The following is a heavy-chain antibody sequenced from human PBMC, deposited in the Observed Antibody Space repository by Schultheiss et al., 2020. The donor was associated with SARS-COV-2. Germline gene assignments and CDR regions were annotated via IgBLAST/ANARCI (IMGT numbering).Heavy chain of an antibody. Sequence: GGSLRLSCAASGFTFSSYGMHWVRQAPGKGLEWVAVISYDGSNKYYADSVKGRFTISRDNSKNTLYLQMNSLRAEDTAVYYCARVSPTRQPRGMDVWGQGTTVTVSS. V-gene: IGHV3-30*12. CDR2: ISYDGSNK. CDR1: GFTFSSYG. J-gene: IGHJ6*02. CDR3: ARVSPTRQPRGMDV. D-gene: IGHD6-13*01.